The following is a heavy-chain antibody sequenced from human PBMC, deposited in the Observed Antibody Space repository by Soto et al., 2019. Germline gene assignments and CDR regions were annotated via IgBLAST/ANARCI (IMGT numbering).Heavy chain of an antibody. J-gene: IGHJ4*02. D-gene: IGHD2-21*01. V-gene: IGHV4-34*08. CDR1: GGTFSGYY. Sequence: SETLSLTCAVYGGTFSGYYWSWIRQPPGRGMEWFGEVNYVGKTKYNPSLESRVTISLDTSKNQFSLNLSSVTPADTAVYFCALRLGWLQHYPGQAIHVTVSS. CDR2: VNYVGKT. CDR3: ALRLGWLQHY.